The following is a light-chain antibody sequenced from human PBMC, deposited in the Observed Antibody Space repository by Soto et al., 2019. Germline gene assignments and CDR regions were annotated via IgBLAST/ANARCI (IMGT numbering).Light chain of an antibody. CDR2: GAF. J-gene: IGKJ5*01. CDR1: PSVSSNF. CDR3: QQRLSWPIT. V-gene: IGKV3D-20*02. Sequence: EIVLTQSPGTLSLSPGERATLSCRASPSVSSNFVAWYQQKPGQAPRLLISGAFNRATGVPDRFSGGGSGTDFTLTISRLEPEDFAVYYCQQRLSWPITFGQGTRLEIK.